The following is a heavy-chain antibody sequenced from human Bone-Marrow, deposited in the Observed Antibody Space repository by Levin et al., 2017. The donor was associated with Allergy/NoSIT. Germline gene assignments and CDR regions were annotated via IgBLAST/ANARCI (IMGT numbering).Heavy chain of an antibody. CDR1: GDSITTYY. CDR2: VYYSGST. V-gene: IGHV4-59*01. D-gene: IGHD1-26*01. Sequence: SETLSLTCTVSGDSITTYYWSWIRQPPGRGLEWIGYVYYSGSTNYNPSLKSRVTISLDASKSQVSLKLSSVTAADTAVYFCARGAWVGATFDYWGQGSLVTVSS. CDR3: ARGAWVGATFDY. J-gene: IGHJ4*02.